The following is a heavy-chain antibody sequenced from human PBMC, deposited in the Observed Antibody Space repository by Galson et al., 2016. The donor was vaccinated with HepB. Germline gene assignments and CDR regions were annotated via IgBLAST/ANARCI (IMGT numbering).Heavy chain of an antibody. CDR2: IYYSGSP. Sequence: RQPPGKGLEWIGHIYYSGSPYNNPSLKSRLTISVDTSKNQFSLKLTSVTAADTAVYYCARVRGFMYDLYGLDVWGQGTTVTVS. J-gene: IGHJ6*02. V-gene: IGHV4-30-4*01. CDR3: ARVRGFMYDLYGLDV. D-gene: IGHD1-1*01.